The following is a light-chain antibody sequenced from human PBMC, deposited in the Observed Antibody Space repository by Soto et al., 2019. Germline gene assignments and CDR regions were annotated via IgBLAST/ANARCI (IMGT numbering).Light chain of an antibody. J-gene: IGKJ1*01. CDR2: GAS. CDR1: QSVSSSY. V-gene: IGKV3D-20*02. CDR3: QQRSDWPWT. Sequence: EIVLTQSPATLSLSPGERATLYCRASQSVSSSYLAWYQQKPGQAPRLLIYGASSRATGIPARFSGGGSGTDFTLTISNLEPEDFAVYYCQQRSDWPWTFGQGTKVDIK.